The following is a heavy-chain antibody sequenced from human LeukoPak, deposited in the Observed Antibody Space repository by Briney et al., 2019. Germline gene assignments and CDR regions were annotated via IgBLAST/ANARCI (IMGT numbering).Heavy chain of an antibody. J-gene: IGHJ4*02. CDR3: ARVSKVLAVAGTSDY. D-gene: IGHD6-19*01. Sequence: ASVKVSCKAFGYTFTGYYMHWVRQAPGQGLEWMGRINPNSGGTNYAQKFQGRVTMTRDTSISTAYMELSRLRSDDTAVYYCARVSKVLAVAGTSDYWGQGTLVTVSS. V-gene: IGHV1-2*06. CDR1: GYTFTGYY. CDR2: INPNSGGT.